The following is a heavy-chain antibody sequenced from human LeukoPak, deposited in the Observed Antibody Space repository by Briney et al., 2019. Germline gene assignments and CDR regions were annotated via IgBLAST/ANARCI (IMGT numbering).Heavy chain of an antibody. CDR3: APTFYSSGWVQH. CDR1: GFTFSSYS. J-gene: IGHJ1*01. CDR2: ISSSSSYI. V-gene: IGHV3-21*01. Sequence: PGGSLRLSCAASGFTFSSYSMNWVRQAPGKGLEWVSSISSSSSYIYYADSVKGRFTISRDNAKNSLYLQMNSLRAEDTAVYYCAPTFYSSGWVQHWGRGTLVTVSS. D-gene: IGHD6-19*01.